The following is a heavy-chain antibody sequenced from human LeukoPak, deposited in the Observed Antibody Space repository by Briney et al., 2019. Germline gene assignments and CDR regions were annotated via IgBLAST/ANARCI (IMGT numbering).Heavy chain of an antibody. J-gene: IGHJ4*02. CDR2: INWNSGSI. CDR1: GFTFDDYG. Sequence: GGSLRLSCAASGFTFDDYGMSWVRQAPGKGLEWVSSINWNSGSIGYADSVKGRFTISRDNAKNSLYLQMNSLRAEDMALYYCAKGDSGSYYSPPIFDSWGQGTLVTVSS. D-gene: IGHD1-26*01. CDR3: AKGDSGSYYSPPIFDS. V-gene: IGHV3-9*03.